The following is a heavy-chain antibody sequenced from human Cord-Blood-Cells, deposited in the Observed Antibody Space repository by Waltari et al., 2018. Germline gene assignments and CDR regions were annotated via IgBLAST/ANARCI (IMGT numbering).Heavy chain of an antibody. V-gene: IGHV4-34*01. CDR1: GGSFSGYY. Sequence: QVQLQQWGAGLLKPSETLSLTCAVYGGSFSGYYLRWLRQPPGKGLEWIGEINHSGSTNYNPSLKSRVTISVDTSKNQFSLKLSSVTAADTAVYYCARGVYYYGSGSYYIYWGQGTLVTVSS. D-gene: IGHD3-10*01. CDR2: INHSGST. J-gene: IGHJ4*02. CDR3: ARGVYYYGSGSYYIY.